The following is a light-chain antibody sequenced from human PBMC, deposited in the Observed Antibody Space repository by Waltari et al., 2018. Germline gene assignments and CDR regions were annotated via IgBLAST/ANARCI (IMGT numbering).Light chain of an antibody. CDR3: HQRSDWPPT. V-gene: IGKV3-11*01. J-gene: IGKJ5*01. CDR2: DAS. CDR1: QSVSSY. Sequence: ETVLTQSPATLSLSPGERATRSCRASQSVSSYLAWYQQKPGQAPRLLIYDASNRATGIPARFSGSGSGTDFTLTISSLEPEDFGIYFCHQRSDWPPTFGQGTRLETK.